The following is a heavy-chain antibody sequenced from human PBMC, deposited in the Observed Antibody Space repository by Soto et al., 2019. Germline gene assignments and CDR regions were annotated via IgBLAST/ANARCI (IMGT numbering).Heavy chain of an antibody. D-gene: IGHD6-13*01. Sequence: SVKVSCKASGGTFSSHAISWVRQAPGQGLEWMGGIIPIFGTANYAQKFQGRVTITADESTSTAYMELSSLRSEDTAVYYCARGDIAAAGDYNWFDPWGQGTLVTVSS. CDR2: IIPIFGTA. CDR3: ARGDIAAAGDYNWFDP. CDR1: GGTFSSHA. V-gene: IGHV1-69*13. J-gene: IGHJ5*02.